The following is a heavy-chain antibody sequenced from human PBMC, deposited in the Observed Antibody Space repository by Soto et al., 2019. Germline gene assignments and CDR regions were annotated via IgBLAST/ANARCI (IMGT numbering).Heavy chain of an antibody. J-gene: IGHJ4*02. CDR3: AKGQVTADS. CDR1: RLTFSSYA. Sequence: PGGSLRLSCAASRLTFSSYAMTWVRQAPGKGLEWVSTISASGGSTYYADSVKGRFTISRDNSKNTLYLQMNSLRAEDTAIYYCAKGQVTADSWGQGTLVTVSS. D-gene: IGHD4-4*01. V-gene: IGHV3-23*01. CDR2: ISASGGST.